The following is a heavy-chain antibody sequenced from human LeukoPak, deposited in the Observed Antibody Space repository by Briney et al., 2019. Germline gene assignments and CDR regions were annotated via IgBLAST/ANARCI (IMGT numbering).Heavy chain of an antibody. D-gene: IGHD3-22*01. V-gene: IGHV3-11*01. CDR3: ARWDSSGCLDY. CDR2: ISTSGTTI. Sequence: PGGALRLSCAASVLTFIDDYMSWIRQAPGGGLEWGSYISTSGTTIYYADSVKGRFTISRDNAKNSLYLQMNSLRAEDTAVYFCARWDSSGCLDYWGQGTLVTVSS. J-gene: IGHJ4*02. CDR1: VLTFIDDY.